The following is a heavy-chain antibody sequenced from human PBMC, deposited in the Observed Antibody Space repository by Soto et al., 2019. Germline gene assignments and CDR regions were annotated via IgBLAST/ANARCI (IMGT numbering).Heavy chain of an antibody. CDR2: IYWDDDK. D-gene: IGHD6-19*01. CDR3: ARKLPGIAVAGGGFDP. Sequence: SGPTLVKPTQTLTLTCTFSGFSLSTSGVGVGWIRQPPGKALEWLALIYWDDDKRYSPSLKSRLTITKDTSKNQVVLTMTNMDPVDTATYYCARKLPGIAVAGGGFDPWGQGTLVTVSS. V-gene: IGHV2-5*02. J-gene: IGHJ5*02. CDR1: GFSLSTSGVG.